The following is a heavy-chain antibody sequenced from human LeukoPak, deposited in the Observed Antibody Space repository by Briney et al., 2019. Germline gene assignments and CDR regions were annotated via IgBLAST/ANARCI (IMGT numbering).Heavy chain of an antibody. D-gene: IGHD4-17*01. J-gene: IGHJ6*02. CDR3: AREWWTVTIHALDV. Sequence: GGSLRLSCAASGFTFRSYSMNWVRQAPGKGLEWVSYISDGSSTIYYADSVKGRFTISRDNVKNSLYLQMNSLRAEDTAVYYCAREWWTVTIHALDVWGQGTTVTVSS. CDR2: ISDGSSTI. V-gene: IGHV3-48*04. CDR1: GFTFRSYS.